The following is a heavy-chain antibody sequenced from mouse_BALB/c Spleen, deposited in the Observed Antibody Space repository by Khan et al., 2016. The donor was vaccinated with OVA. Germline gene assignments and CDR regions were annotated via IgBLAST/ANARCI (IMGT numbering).Heavy chain of an antibody. CDR3: SRSRYDYCDY. Sequence: QIQFVQSGPELKKPGETVKLSCKASGYTFTDYSMYWVKQAPGKGIKWLGWIITETGEPTYADDFKGRFAFSLETSASTAYLQSDNLKNNDTATCFCSRSRYDYCDYWGQGTTLTGSS. CDR1: GYTFTDYS. J-gene: IGHJ2*01. CDR2: IITETGEP. D-gene: IGHD2-14*01. V-gene: IGHV9-2-1*01.